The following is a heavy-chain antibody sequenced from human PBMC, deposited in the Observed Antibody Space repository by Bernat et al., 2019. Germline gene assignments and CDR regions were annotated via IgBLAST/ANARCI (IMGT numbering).Heavy chain of an antibody. CDR3: ARTLVVAGNFYFDS. CDR2: TRNKANSYTT. Sequence: EVQLVESGGGLVKPGGSLRLSCAASGFTFSNALMNWVRQAPGKGLEWVGRTRNKANSYTTEYDASVRGRFTISRDDSKNSLYLQMNSLKTEDTAVYYCARTLVVAGNFYFDSWGQGTLVTVSA. V-gene: IGHV3-72*01. J-gene: IGHJ4*02. D-gene: IGHD6-19*01. CDR1: GFTFSNAL.